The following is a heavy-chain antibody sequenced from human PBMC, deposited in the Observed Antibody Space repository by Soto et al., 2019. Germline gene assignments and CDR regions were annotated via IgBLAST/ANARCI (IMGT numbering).Heavy chain of an antibody. J-gene: IGHJ4*02. CDR1: GFTFSDFW. D-gene: IGHD2-15*01. CDR3: ARGGSWGPDF. Sequence: EVQLVESGGDLVQPGGSLRLSCAASGFTFSDFWMSWVRQAPGKGLDGVANIKHDGSEKYYVDSVEGRFTISRDNTKDSLYLQMNSLRAEDTAVYYCARGGSWGPDFWGQGTLVTVSS. V-gene: IGHV3-7*01. CDR2: IKHDGSEK.